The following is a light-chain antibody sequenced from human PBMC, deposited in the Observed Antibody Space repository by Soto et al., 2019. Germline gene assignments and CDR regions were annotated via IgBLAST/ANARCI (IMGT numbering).Light chain of an antibody. CDR3: QQYGSSPLT. CDR2: DAS. CDR1: QSVSSSY. J-gene: IGKJ4*01. Sequence: EIVLTQSPGTLSLSPGERATLSCRASQSVSSSYLAWYQQKPGLAPRLLIYDASSRATGVQDRFSGSGSGTDFTLTIRRLEPEDFAVYYCQQYGSSPLTFGGGTKVDI. V-gene: IGKV3-20*01.